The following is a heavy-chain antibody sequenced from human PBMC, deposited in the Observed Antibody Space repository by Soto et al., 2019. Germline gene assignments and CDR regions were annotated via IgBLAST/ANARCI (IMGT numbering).Heavy chain of an antibody. D-gene: IGHD3-16*01. CDR3: AIMGLGAFQY. CDR2: IQKKADGGAT. J-gene: IGHJ4*02. CDR1: GITFSNAW. Sequence: EVQLVESGGGLVKDGGSLRLSCAVSGITFSNAWMAWVRQAPGKGLEWVGRIQKKADGGATEYAASVKGRLSISRDDSKNTLCRQMDGLRSEDSDVYYCAIMGLGAFQYWGQGTLLTVSS. V-gene: IGHV3-15*01.